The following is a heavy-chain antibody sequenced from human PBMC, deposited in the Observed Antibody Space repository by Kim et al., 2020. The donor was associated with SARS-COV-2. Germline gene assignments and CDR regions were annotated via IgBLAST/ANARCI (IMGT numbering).Heavy chain of an antibody. CDR2: IWYDGSNK. CDR3: ATTQGYYDSSGYYNYYYG. J-gene: IGHJ6*01. D-gene: IGHD3-22*01. Sequence: GGSLRLSCAASGFTFSSYAMHWVRQAPGKGLEWVAVIWYDGSNKYYADSVKGRFTISRDNSKNTLYLQMNSLRAEDTAVYYCATTQGYYDSSGYYNYYYG. CDR1: GFTFSSYA. V-gene: IGHV3-33*01.